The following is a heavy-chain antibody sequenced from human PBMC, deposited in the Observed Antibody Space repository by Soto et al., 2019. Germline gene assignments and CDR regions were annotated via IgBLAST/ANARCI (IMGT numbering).Heavy chain of an antibody. CDR1: GGTFSSYT. D-gene: IGHD3-22*01. V-gene: IGHV1-69*02. Sequence: SVKVSCKASGGTFSSYTISWVPHAPGQGLEWMGRIIPILGIANYAQKFHGRVTITADNSTSTAYMGLRSLRCEGTAVYYCAIIPQDYYDSSGSHCFDPWGQGTLVTVSS. J-gene: IGHJ5*02. CDR2: IIPILGIA. CDR3: AIIPQDYYDSSGSHCFDP.